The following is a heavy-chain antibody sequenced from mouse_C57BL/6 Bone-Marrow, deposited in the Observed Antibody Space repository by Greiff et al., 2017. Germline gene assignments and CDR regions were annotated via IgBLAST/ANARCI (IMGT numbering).Heavy chain of an antibody. CDR2: IYPGSGST. CDR1: GYTFTSYW. Sequence: QVQLQQPGAELVKPGASVKMSCKASGYTFTSYWITWVKQRPGQGLEWIGDIYPGSGSTNYNEKFKSKATLTVDTSSSTAYMQLSSLTSEDSAVYYCARGFYPMTGFDYWGKGTTLTVSS. CDR3: ARGFYPMTGFDY. D-gene: IGHD2-1*01. V-gene: IGHV1-55*01. J-gene: IGHJ2*01.